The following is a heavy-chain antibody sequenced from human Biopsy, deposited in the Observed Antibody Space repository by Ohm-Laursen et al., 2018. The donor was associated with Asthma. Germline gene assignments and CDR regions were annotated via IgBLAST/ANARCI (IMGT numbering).Heavy chain of an antibody. V-gene: IGHV3-30*18. J-gene: IGHJ4*02. Sequence: SLRLSCAASGFVFSSHAMHWVRQAPGKGLEWVAVVSYDGGVAHYADSMKGRFTISRDNAKSTLYLQMNRLRTDDTAVYYCAKRGGYSDLNDFDHWGQGTLVTVSS. CDR3: AKRGGYSDLNDFDH. CDR2: VSYDGGVA. D-gene: IGHD1-1*01. CDR1: GFVFSSHA.